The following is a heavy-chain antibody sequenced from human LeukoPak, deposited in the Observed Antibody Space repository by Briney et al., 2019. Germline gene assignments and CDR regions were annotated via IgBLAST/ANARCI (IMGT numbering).Heavy chain of an antibody. CDR1: GYTLLSYG. Sequence: ASVKVSCKASGYTLLSYGIAYVRQAPGQGLERMGWISAYSGTTYYARKVQGRLTLTTDTSTSTAYMELRSLRSDDTAVYYCAIQDGSNCGGAQCALDVWGQGTMVTVSS. D-gene: IGHD2-21*01. J-gene: IGHJ3*01. V-gene: IGHV1-18*01. CDR3: AIQDGSNCGGAQCALDV. CDR2: ISAYSGTT.